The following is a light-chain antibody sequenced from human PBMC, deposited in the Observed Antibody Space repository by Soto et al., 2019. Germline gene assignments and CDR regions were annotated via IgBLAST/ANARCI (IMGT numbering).Light chain of an antibody. CDR3: QQYNSLAT. CDR2: KAS. Sequence: DIQMTQSPSTLSASVGDRVPITCRASQSISSWLAWYQQKPGKAPKLLIYKASSLESGVPSRFSGSGSGTEFTLTISSLQPDDFATYYCQQYNSLATFGQGTKVDIK. CDR1: QSISSW. J-gene: IGKJ1*01. V-gene: IGKV1-5*03.